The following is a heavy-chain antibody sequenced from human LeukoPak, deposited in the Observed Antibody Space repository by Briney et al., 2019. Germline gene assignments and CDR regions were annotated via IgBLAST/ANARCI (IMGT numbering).Heavy chain of an antibody. J-gene: IGHJ4*02. CDR3: ARAESGSFDY. Sequence: SLRPSCAPSRFTPTEFYIGWISPAPGKGLGWVSYILTSSTYTNYTNSVKGRFTISRENAKNSLYLKMNSLRAEDRAVYYCARAESGSFDYWGQGTLVTVSS. CDR2: ILTSSTYT. D-gene: IGHD1-26*01. CDR1: RFTPTEFY. V-gene: IGHV3-11*05.